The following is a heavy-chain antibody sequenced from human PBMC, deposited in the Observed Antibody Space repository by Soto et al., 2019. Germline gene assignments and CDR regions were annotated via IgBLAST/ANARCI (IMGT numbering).Heavy chain of an antibody. CDR2: IWYDGSNK. J-gene: IGHJ6*03. CDR1: GFTFSSYG. CDR3: ARDGNVVVPAAQTNYMDV. Sequence: GGSLRLSCAASGFTFSSYGMHWVRQAPGKGLEWVAVIWYDGSNKYYADSVKGRFTISRDNSKNTLYLQMNSLRAEDTAVYYCARDGNVVVPAAQTNYMDVWGKGTTVTISS. V-gene: IGHV3-33*01. D-gene: IGHD2-2*01.